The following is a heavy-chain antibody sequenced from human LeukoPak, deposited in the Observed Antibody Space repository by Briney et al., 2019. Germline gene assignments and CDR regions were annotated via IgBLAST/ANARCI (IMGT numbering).Heavy chain of an antibody. CDR1: GDSFTSYW. CDR2: IDPSDSYT. Sequence: GESLKISCKGSGDSFTSYWISWVRQMPGKGLEWMGRIDPSDSYTNYSPSFQGHVTISADKSISTAYLQWSSLKASDTAMYYCARHELLWFGESPQAFDIWGQGTMVTVSS. D-gene: IGHD3-10*01. V-gene: IGHV5-10-1*01. J-gene: IGHJ3*02. CDR3: ARHELLWFGESPQAFDI.